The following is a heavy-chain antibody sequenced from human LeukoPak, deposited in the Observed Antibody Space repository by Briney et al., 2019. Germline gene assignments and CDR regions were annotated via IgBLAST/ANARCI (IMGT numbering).Heavy chain of an antibody. V-gene: IGHV3-21*01. CDR2: ISSSSSYI. CDR1: GFTFSSYS. CDR3: ARDRPVSGYSSGCLDY. D-gene: IGHD6-19*01. Sequence: GRSLRLSCAASGFTFSSYSMNWVRQAPGKGLEWVSSISSSSSYIYYADSVKGRFTISRDNAKNSLYLQMNSLRAEDTAVYYCARDRPVSGYSSGCLDYWGQGTLVTVSS. J-gene: IGHJ4*02.